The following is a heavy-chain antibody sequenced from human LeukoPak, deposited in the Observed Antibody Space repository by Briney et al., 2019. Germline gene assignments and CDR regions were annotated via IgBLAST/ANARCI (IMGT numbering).Heavy chain of an antibody. V-gene: IGHV3-21*01. CDR3: ARDPQWPLDY. CDR2: ISISSGYI. J-gene: IGHJ4*02. Sequence: GGSLRLSCAASGFTFSYYNMNWVRQAPGKGLEWVSSISISSGYIYYADSVKGRFTISRDNAKNSLYLQMNSLRADDTAVYYCARDPQWPLDYWGQGTLVTVSS. D-gene: IGHD6-19*01. CDR1: GFTFSYYN.